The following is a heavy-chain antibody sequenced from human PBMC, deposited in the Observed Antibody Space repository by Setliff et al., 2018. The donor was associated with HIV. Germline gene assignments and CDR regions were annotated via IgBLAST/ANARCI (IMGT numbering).Heavy chain of an antibody. Sequence: GSLRLSCAASGFTFSDYYMSWIRQAPGKGLEWLGRIKSNADGGTTDYAAPVKGRITISRDDSKNTLYLQMNSLKTEDTAVYYCSTYRYYYDTTGVDYWGQGTLVTVSS. V-gene: IGHV3-15*01. J-gene: IGHJ4*02. CDR2: IKSNADGGTT. CDR1: GFTFSDYY. D-gene: IGHD3-22*01. CDR3: STYRYYYDTTGVDY.